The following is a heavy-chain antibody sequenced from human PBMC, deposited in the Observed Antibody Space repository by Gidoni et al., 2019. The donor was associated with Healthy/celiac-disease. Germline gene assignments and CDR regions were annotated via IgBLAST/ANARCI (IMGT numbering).Heavy chain of an antibody. Sequence: QVQMVESGGGVVQPGRSLRLSWAASGSPLRRYGMHWVRQAPGKGLEWVAVMWYDGSNKYYADAVKGRLTISRDNSKNTLYLQMNSQRAEDTAVYYCARDRERYCGGDCYFDYWGQGTLVTVSS. CDR3: ARDRERYCGGDCYFDY. CDR1: GSPLRRYG. J-gene: IGHJ4*02. V-gene: IGHV3-33*01. CDR2: MWYDGSNK. D-gene: IGHD2-21*02.